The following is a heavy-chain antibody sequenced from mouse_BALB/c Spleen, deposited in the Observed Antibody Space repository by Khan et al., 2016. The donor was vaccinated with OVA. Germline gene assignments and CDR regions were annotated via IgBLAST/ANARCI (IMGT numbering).Heavy chain of an antibody. CDR3: ARSASYWFFDV. CDR2: INTYTGEP. V-gene: IGHV9-3-1*01. J-gene: IGHJ1*01. D-gene: IGHD6-1*01. CDR1: GYTFTNYG. Sequence: VQLQESGPELKKPGETVKISCKAAGYTFTNYGMNWVKQAPGKGLKWMGWINTYTGEPTYADDFKGRFAFSLETSANTAYLQINNLKNEDTATXFCARSASYWFFDVWGAGTTVTVSS.